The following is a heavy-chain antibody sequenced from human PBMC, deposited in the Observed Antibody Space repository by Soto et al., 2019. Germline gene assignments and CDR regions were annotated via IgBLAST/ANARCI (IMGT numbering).Heavy chain of an antibody. CDR3: ARAPYYYDSSGYYPYYSDY. V-gene: IGHV1-69*13. D-gene: IGHD3-22*01. Sequence: SVKVSCKASGGTFSSYAISWVRQAPGQGLEWMGGIIPIFGTANYAQKFQGRVTITADESTSTAYMELSSLRSEDTAVYYCARAPYYYDSSGYYPYYSDYWGQGTLVTVST. J-gene: IGHJ4*02. CDR2: IIPIFGTA. CDR1: GGTFSSYA.